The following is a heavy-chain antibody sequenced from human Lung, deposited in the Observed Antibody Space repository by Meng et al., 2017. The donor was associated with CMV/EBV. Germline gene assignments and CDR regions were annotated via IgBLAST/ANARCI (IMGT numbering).Heavy chain of an antibody. D-gene: IGHD3-10*01. CDR2: IYYSGDT. Sequence: SETLSLTCTVSGGSMNRSTYYWGWIRQPPGKGLEWVGNIYYSGDTYSNPSLKSRVTISIDASKNQFSLKLSSVTAADTAVYFCARGRFVYYYGLGSYYDSWGQGALVTVSS. V-gene: IGHV4-39*07. J-gene: IGHJ5*01. CDR1: GGSMNRSTYY. CDR3: ARGRFVYYYGLGSYYDS.